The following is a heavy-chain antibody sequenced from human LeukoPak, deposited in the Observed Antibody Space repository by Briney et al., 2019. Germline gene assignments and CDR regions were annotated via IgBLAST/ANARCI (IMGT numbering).Heavy chain of an antibody. CDR1: GGSISSYY. CDR2: IYYSGST. CDR3: AREVITAARAFDI. V-gene: IGHV4-59*01. Sequence: PSETLSLTCTVSGGSISSYYWSRIRQPPGKGLEWIGYIYYSGSTNYNPSLKSRVTISVDTSKNQFSLKLSSVTAADTAVYYCAREVITAARAFDIWGQGTMVTVSS. J-gene: IGHJ3*02. D-gene: IGHD3-10*01.